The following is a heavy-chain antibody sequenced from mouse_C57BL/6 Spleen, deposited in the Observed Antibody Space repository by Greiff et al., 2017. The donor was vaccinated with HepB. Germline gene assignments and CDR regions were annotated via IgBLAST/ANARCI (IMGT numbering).Heavy chain of an antibody. CDR1: GYTFTDYN. D-gene: IGHD1-1*01. CDR3: ARNYYGSRGRYFDY. Sequence: VQLKESGPELVKPGASVKIPCKASGYTFTDYNMDWVKQSHGKSLEWIGDSNPNNGGTIYNQKFKGKATLTVDKSSSTAYMELRSLTSEDTAVYYCARNYYGSRGRYFDYWGQGTTLTVSS. CDR2: SNPNNGGT. V-gene: IGHV1-18*01. J-gene: IGHJ2*01.